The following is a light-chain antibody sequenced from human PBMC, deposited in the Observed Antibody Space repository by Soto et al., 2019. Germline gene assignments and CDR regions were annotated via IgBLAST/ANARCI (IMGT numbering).Light chain of an antibody. Sequence: DIQMTQSPSTLSASVGDRVTITCRASQSITDWLAWYQQKPGKAPKFLIYKASNLEGGVPSRFSGSGSGTEFTLTISSVQPDDFPPYYCQYWDDYSWTFGQGTKVEIK. V-gene: IGKV1-5*03. CDR3: QYWDDYSWT. CDR2: KAS. J-gene: IGKJ1*01. CDR1: QSITDW.